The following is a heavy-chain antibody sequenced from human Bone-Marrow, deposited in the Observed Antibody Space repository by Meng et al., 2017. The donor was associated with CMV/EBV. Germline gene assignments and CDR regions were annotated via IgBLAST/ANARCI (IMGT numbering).Heavy chain of an antibody. CDR1: GFTFSSYA. D-gene: IGHD6-6*01. V-gene: IGHV3-33*08. J-gene: IGHJ4*02. CDR3: ARDGYSSSFFDY. CDR2: IWYDGSNK. Sequence: GESLKISCAASGFTFSSYAMHWVRQAPGKGLEWVAVIWYDGSNKYYADSVKGRFTISRDNSKNTLYLQMNSLRAEDTAVYYCARDGYSSSFFDYSARERWSPSPQ.